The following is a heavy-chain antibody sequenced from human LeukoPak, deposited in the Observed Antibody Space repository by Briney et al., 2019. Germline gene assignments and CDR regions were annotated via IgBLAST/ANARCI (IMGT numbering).Heavy chain of an antibody. J-gene: IGHJ4*02. Sequence: SVKVSCKASGGTFSSYTISWVRQAPGQGLEWMGRIIPILGIANYAQKFQGRVTITADKSTSTAYMELSSLKASDTAMYYCAGGGSYSHAPFDYWGRGTLVTVSS. CDR1: GGTFSSYT. CDR2: IIPILGIA. V-gene: IGHV1-69*02. D-gene: IGHD1-26*01. CDR3: AGGGSYSHAPFDY.